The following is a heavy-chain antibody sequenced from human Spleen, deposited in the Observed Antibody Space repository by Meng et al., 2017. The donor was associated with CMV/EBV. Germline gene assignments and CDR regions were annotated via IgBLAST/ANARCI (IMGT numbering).Heavy chain of an antibody. CDR1: GFPFSAYT. V-gene: IGHV3-30*02. CDR2: IRYDGSNK. Sequence: GGSLRLSCAASGFPFSAYTIHWVRQAPGKGLEWVAFIRYDGSNKYYADSVKGRFTISRDNSKNTLYLQMNSLRAEDTAVYYCASLLRFLNSWGQGTLVTVSS. CDR3: ASLLRFLNS. D-gene: IGHD3-3*01. J-gene: IGHJ4*02.